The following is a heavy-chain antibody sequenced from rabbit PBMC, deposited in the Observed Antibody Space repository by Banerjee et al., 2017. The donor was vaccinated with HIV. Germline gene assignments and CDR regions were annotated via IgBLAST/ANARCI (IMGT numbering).Heavy chain of an antibody. J-gene: IGHJ4*01. V-gene: IGHV1S45*01. D-gene: IGHD1-1*01. Sequence: LEESGGGLVKPGGTLTLTCTVSGFSFSSNWICWVRQAPGKGLEWIACIDTNDGDTDYANWPKGRFTISKTSSTTVTLQMTSLTAADTATYFCARDLPDVIGRNFGWWGPGTLVTVS. CDR1: GFSFSSNW. CDR3: ARDLPDVIGRNFGW. CDR2: IDTNDGDT.